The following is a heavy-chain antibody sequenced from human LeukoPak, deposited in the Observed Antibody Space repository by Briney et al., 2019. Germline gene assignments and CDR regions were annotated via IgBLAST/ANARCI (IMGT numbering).Heavy chain of an antibody. D-gene: IGHD3-9*01. J-gene: IGHJ4*02. V-gene: IGHV4-38-2*01. Sequence: SETLSLTCDIFGYSISSGYFWGWIRQPPGKGLEWIGSIYQSGNTYYNPSLKSRVTISVDTSKNQFSLKLSSVTAADTAVYYCARHRRDILTGYYLDYWGQGTLVTVSS. CDR1: GYSISSGYF. CDR3: ARHRRDILTGYYLDY. CDR2: IYQSGNT.